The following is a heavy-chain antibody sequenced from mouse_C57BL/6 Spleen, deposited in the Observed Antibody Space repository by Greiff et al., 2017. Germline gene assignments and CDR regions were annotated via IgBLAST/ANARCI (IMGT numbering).Heavy chain of an antibody. Sequence: EVKVEESGGGLVKPGGSLKLSCAASGFTFSSYTMSWVRQTPEKRLEWVATISGGGGNTYYPDSVKGRFTISRDKAKNTLYLQMSSLRSEDTALYYCARPEMGYWGKGASVTVSS. V-gene: IGHV5-9*01. CDR2: ISGGGGNT. J-gene: IGHJ4*01. CDR3: ARPEMGY. CDR1: GFTFSSYT.